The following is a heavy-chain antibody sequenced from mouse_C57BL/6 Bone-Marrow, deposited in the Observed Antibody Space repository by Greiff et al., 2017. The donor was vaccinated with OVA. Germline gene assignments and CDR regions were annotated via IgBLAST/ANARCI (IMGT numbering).Heavy chain of an antibody. CDR2: ISYSGST. CDR3: ARTHYYGSASYWYFDV. D-gene: IGHD1-1*01. CDR1: GYSITSDY. Sequence: EVKLVESGPGLAKPSQTLSLTCSVTGYSITSDYWNWIRKFPGNKLEYMGYISYSGSTYYNPSLKSRISITRDTSKNQYYLQLNSVTTEDTATYDCARTHYYGSASYWYFDVWGTGTTVTVSS. J-gene: IGHJ1*03. V-gene: IGHV3-8*01.